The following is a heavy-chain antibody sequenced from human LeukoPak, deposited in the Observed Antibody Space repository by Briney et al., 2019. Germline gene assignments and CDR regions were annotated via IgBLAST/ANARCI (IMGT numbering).Heavy chain of an antibody. V-gene: IGHV3-11*04. D-gene: IGHD2-2*01. CDR2: IGGRDSSV. CDR3: ARGRPGYCRSTTCYLDAFDI. J-gene: IGHJ3*02. Sequence: GGSLRLSCAASGFIFCDYDMSWVREAPGQGLEGGSCIGGRDSSVDYAESVKGRFTISRDNAKNSLFLQVNSLRAEDTAIYYCARGRPGYCRSTTCYLDAFDIWGQGTLVTVSS. CDR1: GFIFCDYD.